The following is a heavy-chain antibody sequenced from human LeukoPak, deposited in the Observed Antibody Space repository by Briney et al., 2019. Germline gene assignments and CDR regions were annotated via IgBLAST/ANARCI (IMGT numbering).Heavy chain of an antibody. CDR3: AKTPLPLDSGGHNWFDP. D-gene: IGHD6-19*01. J-gene: IGHJ5*02. CDR1: GFTFSSYA. V-gene: IGHV3-23*01. CDR2: ISGSGGST. Sequence: GGSLRHSCAASGFTFSSYAMSWVRQAPGKGLEWVSAISGSGGSTYYADSVKGRFTISRDNSKNTLYLQMNSLRAEDTAVYYCAKTPLPLDSGGHNWFDPWGQGTLVTVSS.